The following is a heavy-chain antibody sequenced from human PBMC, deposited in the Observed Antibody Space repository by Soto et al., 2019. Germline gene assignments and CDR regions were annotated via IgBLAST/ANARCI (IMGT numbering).Heavy chain of an antibody. J-gene: IGHJ6*02. Sequence: ASVKVSCKASGFTFTRSAVQWVRQARGQRLEWIGWIVVGSGNTIYAQRFQERVTITRDMSTSTAYMELSSLKPEDTAVYYCAAVETPQGYYHGMDVWGQGTTVTVSS. CDR1: GFTFTRSA. D-gene: IGHD2-15*01. CDR3: AAVETPQGYYHGMDV. V-gene: IGHV1-58*01. CDR2: IVVGSGNT.